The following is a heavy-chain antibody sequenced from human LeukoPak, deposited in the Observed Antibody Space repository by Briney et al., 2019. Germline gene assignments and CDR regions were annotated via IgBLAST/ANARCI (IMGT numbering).Heavy chain of an antibody. CDR1: GGSISSSSYY. D-gene: IGHD6-19*01. CDR3: ARGYKPGYSRGWSIFDF. J-gene: IGHJ4*02. CDR2: IYYSGST. Sequence: SETLSLTCTVSGGSISSSSYYWGWIRQPPGKGLEWIGSIYYSGSTYYNPSLKSRVTISVDTSKNQFSLKLSSVTAADTAVYYCARGYKPGYSRGWSIFDFWGQGALVTVSS. V-gene: IGHV4-39*07.